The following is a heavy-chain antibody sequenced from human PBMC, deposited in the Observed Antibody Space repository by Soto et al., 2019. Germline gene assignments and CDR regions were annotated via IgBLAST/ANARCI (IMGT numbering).Heavy chain of an antibody. CDR3: ARARWLQFLYDY. Sequence: GGSLRLSCAASGFTVRSNCMSWARQAPGKGLEWVSVIYRSGSTLYADSVKGRFTVSGDNSKDTLYVQVNSLRAEDTAVYYCARARWLQFLYDYWGQGTLVTVSS. V-gene: IGHV3-53*01. CDR1: GFTVRSNC. J-gene: IGHJ4*02. D-gene: IGHD5-12*01. CDR2: IYRSGST.